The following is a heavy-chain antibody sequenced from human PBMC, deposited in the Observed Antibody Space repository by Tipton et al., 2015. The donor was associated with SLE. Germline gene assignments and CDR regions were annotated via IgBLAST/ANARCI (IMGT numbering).Heavy chain of an antibody. Sequence: SLRLSCAASGFTFNSYGMHWVRQAPGKGLEWVAFIPYDGSNKYYADSVKGRFTISRDNAKNSLYLQMNSLRAEDTALYYCARDAYYYDSSGYLDYWGQGTLVTVSS. CDR2: IPYDGSNK. CDR1: GFTFNSYG. V-gene: IGHV3-30*02. J-gene: IGHJ4*02. D-gene: IGHD3-22*01. CDR3: ARDAYYYDSSGYLDY.